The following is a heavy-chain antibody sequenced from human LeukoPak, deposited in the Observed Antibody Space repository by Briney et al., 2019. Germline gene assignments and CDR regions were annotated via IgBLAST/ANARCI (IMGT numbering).Heavy chain of an antibody. V-gene: IGHV3-48*01. CDR2: ISNSSSTI. Sequence: GGSLRLSCAASGFTFSSYSMNWVRQAPGKGLEWVSYISNSSSTIYYADSVKGRFTISRDNAKNSLYLQMNSLRAEDTAVYYCARDLNDRRGGYNYAAIDYWGQGTLVTVSS. CDR3: ARDLNDRRGGYNYAAIDY. D-gene: IGHD5-24*01. J-gene: IGHJ4*02. CDR1: GFTFSSYS.